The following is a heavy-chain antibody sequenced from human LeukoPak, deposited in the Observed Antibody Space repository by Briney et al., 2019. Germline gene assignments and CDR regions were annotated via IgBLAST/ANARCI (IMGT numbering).Heavy chain of an antibody. J-gene: IGHJ4*02. CDR2: VYYGRSP. CDR1: GDSISRSTYY. V-gene: IGHV4-39*02. Sequence: PSETLSLTCTVPGDSISRSTYYWAWIRQPPGKGLEWIGSVYYGRSPYFNPSLESRATISVDTSKNHFSLKMSSVTAADTAVYYCARSSGTGTFSYWGQGTLVTVSS. CDR3: ARSSGTGTFSY. D-gene: IGHD6-25*01.